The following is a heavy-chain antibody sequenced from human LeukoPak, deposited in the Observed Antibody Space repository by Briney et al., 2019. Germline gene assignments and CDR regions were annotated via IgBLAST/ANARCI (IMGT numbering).Heavy chain of an antibody. CDR1: GGSISSGDYY. D-gene: IGHD3-22*01. CDR2: IYYSGST. J-gene: IGHJ3*02. Sequence: PSQTLSLTCTVSGGSISSGDYYWSWIRQPPGKGLEWIGYIYYSGSTYYSPSLKSRVTISVDTSKNQFSLKLSSVTAADTAVYYCARDSSGLDAFDIWGQGTMVTVSS. CDR3: ARDSSGLDAFDI. V-gene: IGHV4-30-4*08.